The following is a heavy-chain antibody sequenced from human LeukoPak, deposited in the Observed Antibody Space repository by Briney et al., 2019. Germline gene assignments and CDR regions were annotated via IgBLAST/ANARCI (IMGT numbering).Heavy chain of an antibody. CDR1: GGSFSDYY. V-gene: IGHV4-34*01. CDR3: ARGLRLPSRSTPAVPHV. D-gene: IGHD2/OR15-2a*01. Sequence: SETLSLTCAVYGGSFSDYYWNWIRQPPGKGLEWIGEINHSGTTNYNPSLKSRVTISVDTSKNQFSLRLSAVTAADTAVYHCARGLRLPSRSTPAVPHVWGKGTTVTVSS. CDR2: INHSGTT. J-gene: IGHJ6*04.